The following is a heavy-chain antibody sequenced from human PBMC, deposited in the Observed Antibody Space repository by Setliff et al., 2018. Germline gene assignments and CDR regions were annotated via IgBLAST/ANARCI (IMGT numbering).Heavy chain of an antibody. Sequence: PSETLSLTCAVYGGSISSYYWSWIRQPAGKGLEWIGRIYTSGSTNYNPSLKSRVTMSVDTSKNQFSLKLSSVTAADTAVYYCARKGISALSGAFDMWGQGTMVTVSS. CDR1: GGSISSYY. D-gene: IGHD1-26*01. J-gene: IGHJ3*02. CDR2: IYTSGST. CDR3: ARKGISALSGAFDM. V-gene: IGHV4-59*10.